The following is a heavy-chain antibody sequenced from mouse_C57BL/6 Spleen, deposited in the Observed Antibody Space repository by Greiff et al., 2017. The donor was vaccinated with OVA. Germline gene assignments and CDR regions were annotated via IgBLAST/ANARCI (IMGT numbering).Heavy chain of an antibody. Sequence: VKLEESGPGLVAPSQSLSITCTVSGFSLTSYGVHWVRQPPGKGLEWLVVIWSDGSTTYNSALKSRLSISKDNSKSQVFLKMNSLQTDDTAMYYCARGYDYDSYAMDYWGQGTSVTVSS. CDR3: ARGYDYDSYAMDY. D-gene: IGHD2-4*01. CDR2: IWSDGST. J-gene: IGHJ4*01. V-gene: IGHV2-6*03. CDR1: GFSLTSYG.